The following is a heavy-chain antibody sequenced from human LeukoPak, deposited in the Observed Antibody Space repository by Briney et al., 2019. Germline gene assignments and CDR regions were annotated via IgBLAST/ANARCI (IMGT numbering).Heavy chain of an antibody. J-gene: IGHJ3*02. D-gene: IGHD5-12*01. CDR3: ARSQWLRFDAFDI. CDR2: IKQDGSEK. V-gene: IGHV3-7*04. Sequence: GGSLRLSCAASGFTFTTYWMSWVRQAPGKGLEWVANIKQDGSEKYYVDSVKGRFTISRDNAKNSLYLQMNSLRAEDTAVYYRARSQWLRFDAFDIWGQGTMVTVSS. CDR1: GFTFTTYW.